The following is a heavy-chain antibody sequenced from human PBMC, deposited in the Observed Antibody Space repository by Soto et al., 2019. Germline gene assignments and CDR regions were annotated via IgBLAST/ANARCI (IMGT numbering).Heavy chain of an antibody. Sequence: EVQLVESGGGLVQPGGSLRLSCAASGFTGSSKYTSWVRQAPGKGLECISGLYSGGNTYYADSVKDRFTISRDNSKNTLYLQMNSLRAEDTAVYYCASFWELSDAFDIWGQGTMVTVSS. V-gene: IGHV3-66*01. CDR1: GFTGSSKY. CDR3: ASFWELSDAFDI. J-gene: IGHJ3*02. D-gene: IGHD1-7*01. CDR2: LYSGGNT.